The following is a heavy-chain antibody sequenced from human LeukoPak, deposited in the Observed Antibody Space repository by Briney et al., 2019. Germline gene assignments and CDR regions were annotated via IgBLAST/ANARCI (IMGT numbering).Heavy chain of an antibody. V-gene: IGHV3-7*01. CDR1: GFTFDTYW. J-gene: IGHJ4*02. D-gene: IGHD1-14*01. CDR3: ARAGRGVNSQYYYFDF. Sequence: GGSLTLSCAASGFTFDTYWMNWVRPPPGEGLEWVANIRPDGNEIHYVDSVRGRFTISRDNATNSLYLQLSSLRAEDTAVYFCARAGRGVNSQYYYFDFRGKGTLVTVSS. CDR2: IRPDGNEI.